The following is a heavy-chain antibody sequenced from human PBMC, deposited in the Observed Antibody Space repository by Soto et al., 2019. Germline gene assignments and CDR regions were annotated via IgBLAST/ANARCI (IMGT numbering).Heavy chain of an antibody. CDR2: IYYSVST. D-gene: IGHD3-9*01. J-gene: IGHJ6*02. Sequence: PSETLSLTCTVSGGSISSGGYYWSWIRQHPGKGLEWIGYIYYSVSTYYNPSLKSRVTISVDTSKNQFSLKLSSVTAADTAVYYCARGRSAYDILTGYRYGMDVWGQGTTVTVSS. CDR3: ARGRSAYDILTGYRYGMDV. CDR1: GGSISSGGYY. V-gene: IGHV4-31*03.